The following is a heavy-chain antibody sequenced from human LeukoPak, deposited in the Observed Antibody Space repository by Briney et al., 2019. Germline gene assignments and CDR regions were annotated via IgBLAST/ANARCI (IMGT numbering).Heavy chain of an antibody. D-gene: IGHD6-19*01. CDR2: ISSNGGSI. CDR1: GFTFSDYA. J-gene: IGHJ4*02. V-gene: IGHV3-64*01. CDR3: ARWQWLED. Sequence: GGSLRLSCAASGFTFSDYAMHWVRQAPGKELEYVSAISSNGGSIHYANSVKGRFTISRDNSKNTLYLQMDSLRAEDMAVYYCARWQWLEDWGQGTLVTVSS.